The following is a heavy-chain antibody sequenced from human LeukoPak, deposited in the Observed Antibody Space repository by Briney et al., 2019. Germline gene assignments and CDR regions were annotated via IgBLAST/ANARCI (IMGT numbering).Heavy chain of an antibody. CDR3: ARDAGYSYGQYDY. Sequence: GGSLRLSCAASGFTFSSYWMSWVRQAPGKGLEWVANIKQDGSEKYYVDSVKGRFTISRDNAKNSLYLQMNSLRAEDTAVYYCARDAGYSYGQYDYWGQGTLVTVSS. J-gene: IGHJ4*02. CDR2: IKQDGSEK. CDR1: GFTFSSYW. V-gene: IGHV3-7*01. D-gene: IGHD5-18*01.